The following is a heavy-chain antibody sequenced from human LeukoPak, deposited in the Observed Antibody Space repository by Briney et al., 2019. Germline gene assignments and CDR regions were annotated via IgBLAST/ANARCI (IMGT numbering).Heavy chain of an antibody. Sequence: GESLKISCKGFGYSFASYWIGWVRQMPGKGLEWMGIIYPGDSDTRYSPSFQGQVTISADKSISTAYLQWSSLKASDTAMYYCARTATPYSSGWYGLSWGQGTLVTVSS. CDR3: ARTATPYSSGWYGLS. CDR2: IYPGDSDT. CDR1: GYSFASYW. D-gene: IGHD6-19*01. V-gene: IGHV5-51*01. J-gene: IGHJ5*02.